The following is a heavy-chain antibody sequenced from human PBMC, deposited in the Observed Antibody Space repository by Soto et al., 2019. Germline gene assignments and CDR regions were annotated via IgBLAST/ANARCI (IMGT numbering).Heavy chain of an antibody. D-gene: IGHD2-15*01. J-gene: IGHJ5*02. Sequence: QVPLVESGGGVVQPGRSLRLSCAASGFTFSSYGMHWVRQAPGKGLEWVAVIWYDGTNKYYADSVKGRFTISRDNSKNTLYLQMNSLRAEDTAVYYCASERAGYCSGGSCHNWFDPWGQGTLVTVSS. CDR3: ASERAGYCSGGSCHNWFDP. CDR1: GFTFSSYG. V-gene: IGHV3-33*01. CDR2: IWYDGTNK.